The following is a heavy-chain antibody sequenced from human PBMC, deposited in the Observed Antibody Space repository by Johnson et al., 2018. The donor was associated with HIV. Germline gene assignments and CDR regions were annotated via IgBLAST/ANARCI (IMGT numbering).Heavy chain of an antibody. D-gene: IGHD6-13*01. CDR1: GFTFSNSD. CDR2: VSWNGSRT. V-gene: IGHV3-16*01. Sequence: VQLVESGGGLVQPGGSLRLSCAASGFTFSNSDMNWARKAPGKGLEWVSGVSWNGSRTHYVDSVKGRFTISRDNAKNSLYLQMNSLRAEDTAVYYCARDEYPLRAAAWKSAFDIWGQGTMVTVSS. J-gene: IGHJ3*02. CDR3: ARDEYPLRAAAWKSAFDI.